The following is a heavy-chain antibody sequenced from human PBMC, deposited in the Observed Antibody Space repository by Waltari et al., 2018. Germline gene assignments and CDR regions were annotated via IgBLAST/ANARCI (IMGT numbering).Heavy chain of an antibody. Sequence: QVQLVQSGTEVKKPGSSVKVSCTASGGTFDNYAVSWVRQAPGQGLEWMGGIIPLFGIINAEQKFPGRLHIPAGEFLTTGYRGLSRLRLEETAVYLWARDEGPKWKGLFKIRGQGTPVRV. CDR1: GGTFDNYA. D-gene: IGHD1-20*01. CDR2: IIPLFGII. V-gene: IGHV1-69*13. J-gene: IGHJ4*02. CDR3: ARDEGPKWKGLFKI.